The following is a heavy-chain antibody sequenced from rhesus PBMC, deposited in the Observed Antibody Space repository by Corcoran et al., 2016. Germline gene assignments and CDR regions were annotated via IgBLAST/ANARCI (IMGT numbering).Heavy chain of an antibody. CDR3: ARDRWLAPGY. Sequence: EVQLVESGGGLAKPGGSLRLSCAASGFTFSDYYMDWVRQAPGKGLEWVSRDIGCLSNTYYPDSVKGRFTISRDNAKNTLYLQMNSLRAEDTAVYYCARDRWLAPGYWGQGVLVTVSS. V-gene: IGHV3-37*01. CDR2: DIGCLSNT. J-gene: IGHJ4*01. CDR1: GFTFSDYY. D-gene: IGHD6-37*01.